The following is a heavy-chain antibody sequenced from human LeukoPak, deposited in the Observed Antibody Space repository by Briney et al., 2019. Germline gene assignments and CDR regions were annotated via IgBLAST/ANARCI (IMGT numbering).Heavy chain of an antibody. CDR2: IIPIFGIA. Sequence: ASVKVSCKASGGTFSSYAISWLRQAPGQGLEWMGRIIPIFGIANYAQKSQGRVTITADKSTSTAYMELSSLRSEDTAVYYCARSHQYYYDSSGYYPLMNWGQGTLVTVSS. J-gene: IGHJ4*02. D-gene: IGHD3-22*01. CDR3: ARSHQYYYDSSGYYPLMN. CDR1: GGTFSSYA. V-gene: IGHV1-69*04.